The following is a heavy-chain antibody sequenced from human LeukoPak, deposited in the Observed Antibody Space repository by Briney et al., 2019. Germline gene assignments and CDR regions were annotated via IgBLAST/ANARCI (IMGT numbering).Heavy chain of an antibody. CDR3: AKDYMILLR. V-gene: IGHV3-23*01. Sequence: GGSLRLSCAASGFTFKNYGMSWVRQAPGKGLEWVSAISGSGCSTYYADSVKGRFTISRDNSKNTLYLQMNSLRAEDTAVYYCAKDYMILLRWGQGTLVTVSS. CDR1: GFTFKNYG. D-gene: IGHD2-15*01. CDR2: ISGSGCST. J-gene: IGHJ4*02.